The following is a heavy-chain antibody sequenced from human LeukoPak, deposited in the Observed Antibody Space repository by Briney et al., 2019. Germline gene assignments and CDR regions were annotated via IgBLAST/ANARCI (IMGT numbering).Heavy chain of an antibody. Sequence: GGSLRLSCAASGFTFSSHWMIWVRQAPGKGLEWVANIKQDGSERFYVDSVKGRFTISRDNAKNSLFLQMNSLRAEDTAVYYCAAYNLPPDGMGVSGQGTSVTVSS. CDR3: AAYNLPPDGMGV. CDR2: IKQDGSER. D-gene: IGHD5-24*01. J-gene: IGHJ6*02. V-gene: IGHV3-7*01. CDR1: GFTFSSHW.